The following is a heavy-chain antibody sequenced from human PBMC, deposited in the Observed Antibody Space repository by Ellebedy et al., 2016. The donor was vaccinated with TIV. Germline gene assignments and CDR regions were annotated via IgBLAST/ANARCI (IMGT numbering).Heavy chain of an antibody. CDR2: INPNSGDT. V-gene: IGHV1-2*02. Sequence: AASVKVSCKASGYIFTTHFMHWARQAPGQGLEWMGWINPNSGDTRYAQKFQGRVTMTGDTSITTAYMDLRRLRSDDTAVYYCARANRPITMARGLITPPDHWGQGTLVTVSS. CDR3: ARANRPITMARGLITPPDH. J-gene: IGHJ4*02. CDR1: GYIFTTHF. D-gene: IGHD3-10*01.